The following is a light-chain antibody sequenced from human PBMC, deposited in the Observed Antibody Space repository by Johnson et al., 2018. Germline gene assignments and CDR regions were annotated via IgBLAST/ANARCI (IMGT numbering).Light chain of an antibody. Sequence: QSVLTQPPSVSAAPGQKVTISCSGSSSNIGNNCVSWYQQLPGKAPKLILYENNKRPSGIPDRFSGSKSGPSATLGITGLQRGDDADYYCGTWDSSLSAGNVFGTGTKVTVL. J-gene: IGLJ1*01. CDR3: GTWDSSLSAGNV. V-gene: IGLV1-51*02. CDR2: ENN. CDR1: SSNIGNNC.